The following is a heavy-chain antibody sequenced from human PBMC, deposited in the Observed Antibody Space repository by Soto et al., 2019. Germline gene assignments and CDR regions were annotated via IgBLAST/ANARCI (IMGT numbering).Heavy chain of an antibody. CDR1: GFTFSEYN. CDR3: ARPRGYESRVSGYYYIDV. V-gene: IGHV3-21*06. Sequence: EVQQVESGGGLVAPGGSLRLSCAASGFTFSEYNMNWVRQAPGQGLEWVSSISNDNTYIYYADSVKGRFTISRDNAKNSLYLQINSLRTEDTAVYYCARPRGYESRVSGYYYIDVWGQGTTVTVSS. D-gene: IGHD3-10*01. CDR2: ISNDNTYI. J-gene: IGHJ6*03.